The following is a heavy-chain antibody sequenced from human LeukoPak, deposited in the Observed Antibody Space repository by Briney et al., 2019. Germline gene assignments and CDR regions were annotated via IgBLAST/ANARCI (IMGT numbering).Heavy chain of an antibody. CDR1: GFTFSNYG. V-gene: IGHV3-21*01. D-gene: IGHD6-6*01. CDR3: AKVLEQLVPDY. J-gene: IGHJ4*02. Sequence: GGSLRLSCAASGFTFSNYGMNWVRQAPGKGLEWVSCISSSSSYIYYADSVKGRFTISRDNAKNSLYLQMNSLRAEDTAVYYCAKVLEQLVPDYWGQGTLVTVSS. CDR2: ISSSSSYI.